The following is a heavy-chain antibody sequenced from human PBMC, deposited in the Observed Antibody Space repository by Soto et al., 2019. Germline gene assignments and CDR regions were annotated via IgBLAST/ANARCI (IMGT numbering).Heavy chain of an antibody. CDR3: ARETNGYIDY. V-gene: IGHV3-64*01. J-gene: IGHJ4*02. CDR1: GSTFSRNS. Sequence: EVQLVESGGGLVQPGGSRGSSVQALGSTFSRNSLPWVRQVPGKGLEYVSAISSDGTGTSHIKSVKGRFIISRDNSQNTVYLQMGSLRPEDMGLYYCARETNGYIDYWGQGVLVTVSS. D-gene: IGHD2-8*01. CDR2: ISSDGTGT.